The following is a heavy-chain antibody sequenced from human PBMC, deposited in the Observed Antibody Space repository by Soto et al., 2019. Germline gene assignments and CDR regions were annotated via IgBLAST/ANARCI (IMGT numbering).Heavy chain of an antibody. Sequence: QVQLVQSGAEVKKPGSSVKVSCNASGGTFSSYAISWVRQAPGQGLEWMGGIIPIFGTANYAQKFQGRVTITADKSTSTAYMELSSLRSEDTAVYSCSLSNRRLARRAAAESLDAFDIWGQGTMVTVSS. CDR3: SLSNRRLARRAAAESLDAFDI. V-gene: IGHV1-69*06. D-gene: IGHD6-13*01. J-gene: IGHJ3*02. CDR2: IIPIFGTA. CDR1: GGTFSSYA.